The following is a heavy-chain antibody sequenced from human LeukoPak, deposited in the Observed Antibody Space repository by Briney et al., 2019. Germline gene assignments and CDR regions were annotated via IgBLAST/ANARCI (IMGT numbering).Heavy chain of an antibody. CDR2: IYPGDSDT. CDR3: AKLPYSGSYHNWFDP. Sequence: GESLKISCKGSGYSFTSYWIGWVRQMPGKGLEWMGIIYPGDSDTRYSPSFQGQVTISADKSTNTAYLQWSSLKASDTAMYYCAKLPYSGSYHNWFDPWGQGTLVTVSS. D-gene: IGHD1-26*01. CDR1: GYSFTSYW. J-gene: IGHJ5*02. V-gene: IGHV5-51*01.